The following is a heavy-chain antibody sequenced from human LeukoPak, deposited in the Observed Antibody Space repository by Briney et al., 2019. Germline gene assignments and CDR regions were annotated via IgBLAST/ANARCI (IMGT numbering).Heavy chain of an antibody. V-gene: IGHV4-4*09. CDR2: IYTSGST. D-gene: IGHD1-26*01. CDR1: GGSISSYY. Sequence: SETLSLTCTVSGGSISSYYWSWIRQPPGKGLEWIGYIYTSGSTNYNPSLKSRVTISVDTSKNQFSLKLSSVTAADTAVYYCATYSGSTYYFDYWGQGILVAVSS. J-gene: IGHJ4*02. CDR3: ATYSGSTYYFDY.